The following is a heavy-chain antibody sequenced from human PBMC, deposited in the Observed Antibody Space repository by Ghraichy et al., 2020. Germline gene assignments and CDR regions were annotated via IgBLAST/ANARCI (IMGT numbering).Heavy chain of an antibody. D-gene: IGHD2-21*02. CDR3: ARGNLPYCGGDCNLPY. V-gene: IGHV3-11*06. J-gene: IGHJ4*02. CDR2: ISGSGRHT. CDR1: GFSFSDYY. Sequence: GGSLRLSCAASGFSFSDYYMTWIRQAPGKGLEWVSYISGSGRHTTYADSVRGRFTISRDNAKNSLYLQVNSLRAEDTALYYCARGNLPYCGGDCNLPYWGQGTLLTVAS.